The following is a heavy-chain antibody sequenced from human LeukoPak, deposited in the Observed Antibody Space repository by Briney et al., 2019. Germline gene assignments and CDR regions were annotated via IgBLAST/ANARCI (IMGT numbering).Heavy chain of an antibody. CDR2: MDTSGHT. D-gene: IGHD2-15*01. J-gene: IGHJ5*02. Sequence: SETLSLTCIVSGGSISGYYWSWIRQPAGKGLEWIGHMDTSGHTNYNSSLMSRVTMSVDTSKDQFSLRLTSVTAADTAVYYCARHWSHSVAQFGRSFWFDPWGQGTLVTVSS. V-gene: IGHV4-4*07. CDR3: ARHWSHSVAQFGRSFWFDP. CDR1: GGSISGYY.